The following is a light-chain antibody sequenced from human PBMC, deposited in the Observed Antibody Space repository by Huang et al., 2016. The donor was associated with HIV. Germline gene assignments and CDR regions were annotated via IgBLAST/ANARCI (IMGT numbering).Light chain of an antibody. CDR3: LQHHGYPRT. V-gene: IGKV1-17*03. J-gene: IGKJ1*01. CDR2: ASS. CDR1: QGIDNY. Sequence: DIQLTQSPSAMSASVGDRVSITCRASQGIDNYLAWCQQKPGGAPKRLIYASSSLQCGVPSRFSGSGSGTKFTLTSSRLQPEDFATYYCLQHHGYPRTFGQGTKV.